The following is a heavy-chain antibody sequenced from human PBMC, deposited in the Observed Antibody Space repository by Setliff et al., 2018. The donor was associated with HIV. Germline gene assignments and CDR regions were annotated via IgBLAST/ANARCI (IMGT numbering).Heavy chain of an antibody. Sequence: GESLKISCTGSGFNFNTDWIVWVRQIPGKGLEWMGSIFPGDSDTRYSPSFQDQVTISVDKSISTAYLQWRSLKASDTAMYFCARVRVGATDGFDLWGQGTMVTVSS. D-gene: IGHD1-26*01. V-gene: IGHV5-51*01. CDR1: GFNFNTDW. J-gene: IGHJ3*01. CDR2: IFPGDSDT. CDR3: ARVRVGATDGFDL.